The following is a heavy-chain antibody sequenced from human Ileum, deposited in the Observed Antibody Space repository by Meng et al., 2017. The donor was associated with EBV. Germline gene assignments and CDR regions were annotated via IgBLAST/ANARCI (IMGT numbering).Heavy chain of an antibody. V-gene: IGHV4-30-4*01. J-gene: IGHJ2*01. CDR2: IYNSGST. CDR3: ARGQKGYFDL. Sequence: QVQWPEAGPGLVKPSQTLSLTCTVSGGSISSSNYYWSWIRQPPGKGLEWSGHIYNSGSTYYNPSLKSRITISVDTSKNQFSLRLSSVTAADTAVYYCARGQKGYFDLWGRGTLVTVSS. CDR1: GGSISSSNYY.